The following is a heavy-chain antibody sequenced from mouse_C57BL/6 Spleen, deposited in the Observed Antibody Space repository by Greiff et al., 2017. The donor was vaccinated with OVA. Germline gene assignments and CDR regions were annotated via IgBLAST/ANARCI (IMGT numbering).Heavy chain of an antibody. CDR1: GFSLTSYG. CDR3: ARHRKYPDYAMDY. D-gene: IGHD5-1-1*01. J-gene: IGHJ4*01. Sequence: VMLVESGPGLVAPSQSLSITCSVSGFSLTSYGVHWVRQPPGKGLEWLVVIWSDGSTTYNSALKSRLSISKDNSKSQVFLKMNSLQTDDTAMYDCARHRKYPDYAMDYWGQGTSVTVSS. CDR2: IWSDGST. V-gene: IGHV2-6-1*01.